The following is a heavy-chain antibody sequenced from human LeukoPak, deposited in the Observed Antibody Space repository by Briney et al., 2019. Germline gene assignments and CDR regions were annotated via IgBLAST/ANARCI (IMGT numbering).Heavy chain of an antibody. CDR2: IKQDGSEK. J-gene: IGHJ4*02. CDR3: ANNWLANY. D-gene: IGHD1-1*01. V-gene: IGHV3-7*01. Sequence: GGSLRLSCVASGFTFSSHWMCWVRQAPGKGLEWVANIKQDGSEKYYIDSVKGRFTISRDNAKNSLYLQMNSLRAEDTAVYYCANNWLANYWGQGTLVTVSS. CDR1: GFTFSSHW.